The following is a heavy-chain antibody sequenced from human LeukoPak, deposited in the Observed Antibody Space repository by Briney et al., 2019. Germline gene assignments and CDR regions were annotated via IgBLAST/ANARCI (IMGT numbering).Heavy chain of an antibody. V-gene: IGHV1-69*13. J-gene: IGHJ6*02. CDR2: IIPIFGTA. Sequence: SVKVSCKASGGTFSSYAISWVRQAPGQGLEWMGGIIPIFGTANYAQKFQGRVTITADESTSTAYMELSSLRSEDTAVYYCARDNQRYYDSSGYQNYYYYGMGVWGQGTTVTVSS. D-gene: IGHD3-22*01. CDR3: ARDNQRYYDSSGYQNYYYYGMGV. CDR1: GGTFSSYA.